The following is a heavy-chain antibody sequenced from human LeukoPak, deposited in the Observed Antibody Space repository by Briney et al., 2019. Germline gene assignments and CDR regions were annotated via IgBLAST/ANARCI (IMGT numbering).Heavy chain of an antibody. CDR1: GFTLSNYP. Sequence: PGGSLRLSCIASGFTLSNYPMSWVRQAPGKGLEWVSTVSGRDGRIDYADSVKGRFTISRDNSKSTLYLQMNTLRAEDTALYYCASRRGPEMLIVFDFWGQGTLVTVSS. J-gene: IGHJ4*02. CDR2: VSGRDGRI. D-gene: IGHD3-16*01. V-gene: IGHV3-23*01. CDR3: ASRRGPEMLIVFDF.